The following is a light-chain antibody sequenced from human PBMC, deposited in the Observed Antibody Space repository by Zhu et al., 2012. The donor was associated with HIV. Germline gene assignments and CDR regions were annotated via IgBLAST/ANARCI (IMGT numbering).Light chain of an antibody. J-gene: IGKJ1*01. CDR2: GAS. CDR3: HQYNNWPLWT. Sequence: EIVLTQSPGTLSLSPGERATLSCRASQSVTSSYVAWYQQKPGQGLRLLIYGASTRPPGIPARFSGSGSGTEFTLTISSLQSEDFAVYYCHQYNNWPLWTFGQGTKVEI. V-gene: IGKV3-15*01. CDR1: QSVTSS.